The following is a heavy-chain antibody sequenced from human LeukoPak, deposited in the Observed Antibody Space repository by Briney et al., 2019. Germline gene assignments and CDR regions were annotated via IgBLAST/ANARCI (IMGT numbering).Heavy chain of an antibody. D-gene: IGHD3-10*01. CDR3: AKDVFGGIDY. CDR2: TSHDENNK. J-gene: IGHJ4*02. Sequence: GRSLRLSCAASGFTFSSNPMHWVRQAPGKGLEWVAVTSHDENNKYYADSVKGRFTISRDNSKNTLYLQMNSLRAEDTAVYYCAKDVFGGIDYWGQGTLVTVSS. V-gene: IGHV3-30-3*01. CDR1: GFTFSSNP.